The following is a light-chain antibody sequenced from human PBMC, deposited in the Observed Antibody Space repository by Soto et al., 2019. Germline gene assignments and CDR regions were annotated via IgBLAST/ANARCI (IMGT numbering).Light chain of an antibody. Sequence: DIQMTQSPSTLSASVGDRVTITCRASQSISSWLAWYQQKPGKAPNLLIYDASSLESGVPSRFSGSGSGTEFTLTISSLQLADFATYYCQQYSSYYTFGQGTKLEIK. CDR2: DAS. CDR3: QQYSSYYT. J-gene: IGKJ2*01. V-gene: IGKV1-5*01. CDR1: QSISSW.